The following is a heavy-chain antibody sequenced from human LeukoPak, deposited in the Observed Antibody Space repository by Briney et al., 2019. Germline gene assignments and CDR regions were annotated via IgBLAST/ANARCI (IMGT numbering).Heavy chain of an antibody. V-gene: IGHV3-23*01. Sequence: GGSLRLSCAASGFTFSSYAMSWVRQAPGKGLEWVSAISGSGGSTYYADSVKGRFTISRDNSKNTLYLQMNSLKAEDTAVYHCAKDTYGDYELDYWGQGTLVTVSS. CDR1: GFTFSSYA. CDR3: AKDTYGDYELDY. J-gene: IGHJ4*02. CDR2: ISGSGGST. D-gene: IGHD4-17*01.